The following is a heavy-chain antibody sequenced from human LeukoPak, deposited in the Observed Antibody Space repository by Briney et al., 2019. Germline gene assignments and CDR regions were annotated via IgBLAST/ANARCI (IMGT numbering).Heavy chain of an antibody. D-gene: IGHD3-10*01. J-gene: IGHJ6*03. CDR2: INPNSGGT. CDR3: ARSYGSGSYLHMDV. CDR1: GYTFTGYY. Sequence: GASVKVSCEASGYTFTGYYMHWVRQAPGQGLEWMGWINPNSGGTNYAQKFQGRVTMTRDTSISTAYMELSRLRSDDTAVYYCARSYGSGSYLHMDVWGKGTTVTISS. V-gene: IGHV1-2*02.